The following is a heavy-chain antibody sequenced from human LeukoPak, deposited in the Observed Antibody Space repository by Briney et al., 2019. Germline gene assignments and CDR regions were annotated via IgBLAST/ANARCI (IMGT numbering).Heavy chain of an antibody. CDR3: ATVEMATTTPYYFDY. Sequence: GGSLRLSCAASGFTFSSYAMSWVRQAPGKGLEWVSAISGSGGSTYYADSVKGRFTISRDNSKNTLYLQMSSLRAEDTAVYYCATVEMATTTPYYFDYWGQGTLVTVSS. CDR2: ISGSGGST. V-gene: IGHV3-23*01. D-gene: IGHD5-24*01. J-gene: IGHJ4*02. CDR1: GFTFSSYA.